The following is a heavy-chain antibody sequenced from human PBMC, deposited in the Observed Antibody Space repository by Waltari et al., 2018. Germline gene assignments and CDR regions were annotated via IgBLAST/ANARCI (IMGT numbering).Heavy chain of an antibody. V-gene: IGHV3-7*04. J-gene: IGHJ4*02. CDR3: AKGIYCSSTSCYLGFDY. CDR1: GGSFSGYS. D-gene: IGHD2-2*01. Sequence: VQLQQWGEGRLKPSETLSLTCAVYGGSFSGYSWSWIRQPPGKGLEWVANIKQDGSEKYYVDSVKGRFTISRDNAKNSLYLQMNSLRAEDTAVYYCAKGIYCSSTSCYLGFDYWGQGTLVTVSS. CDR2: IKQDGSEK.